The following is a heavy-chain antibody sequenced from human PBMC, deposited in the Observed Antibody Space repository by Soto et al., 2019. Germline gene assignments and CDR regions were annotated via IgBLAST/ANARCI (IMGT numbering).Heavy chain of an antibody. V-gene: IGHV3-9*01. CDR1: GFTFDDYA. CDR2: ISWIGGSK. D-gene: IGHD3-22*01. Sequence: GGSLRLSCAASGFTFDDYAMHWVRQAPGKGLEWVSGISWIGGSKGYADSVKGRFTISRDNAKNSLYLRMNSLRAEDTALYYCAKDMRNYYDSSGYAPVYYGMDVWGQGTTVTVSS. CDR3: AKDMRNYYDSSGYAPVYYGMDV. J-gene: IGHJ6*02.